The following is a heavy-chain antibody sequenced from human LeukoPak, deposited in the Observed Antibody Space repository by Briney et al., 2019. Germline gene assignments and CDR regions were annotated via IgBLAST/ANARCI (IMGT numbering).Heavy chain of an antibody. CDR3: ARGSSVLNDFWSGYYTRFDP. Sequence: PSETLTLTCAVYGGSFRGYYWSWIRQPTGKGLEWIGEINHSGSNNHNPSLKSRVTISVDTSKNQCSLKLSSVTAADTAVYYCARGSSVLNDFWSGYYTRFDPWGQGTLVTVSS. J-gene: IGHJ5*02. V-gene: IGHV4-34*01. CDR1: GGSFRGYY. D-gene: IGHD3-3*01. CDR2: INHSGSN.